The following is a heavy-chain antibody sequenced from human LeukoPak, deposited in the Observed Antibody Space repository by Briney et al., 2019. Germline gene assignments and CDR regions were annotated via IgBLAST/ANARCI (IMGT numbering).Heavy chain of an antibody. CDR1: GGSISSYY. CDR3: ARDSDYGGIVRDWFDP. V-gene: IGHV4-4*07. Sequence: SETLSLTCTVSGGSISSYYWSWIRQPAGKGLEWIGRIYTSGSTNYNPSLKSRVTMSVDTSKNQFSLKLSSVTAADTAVYYCARDSDYGGIVRDWFDPWGQGTLVTVSS. CDR2: IYTSGST. J-gene: IGHJ5*02. D-gene: IGHD4-23*01.